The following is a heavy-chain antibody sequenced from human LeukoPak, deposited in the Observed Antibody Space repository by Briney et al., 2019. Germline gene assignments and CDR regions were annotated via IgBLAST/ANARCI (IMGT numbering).Heavy chain of an antibody. D-gene: IGHD2-21*02. CDR2: IYYSGST. J-gene: IGHJ4*02. V-gene: IGHV4-59*01. Sequence: SETLSLTCTVSGGSISSYYWSWIPQPPGKGREWIGYIYYSGSTNYNTSLKSRVTISVDTSKNQFSLKLSSVTAADTAVYYCARSYCGGDCYSFDYWGQGTLVTVSS. CDR3: ARSYCGGDCYSFDY. CDR1: GGSISSYY.